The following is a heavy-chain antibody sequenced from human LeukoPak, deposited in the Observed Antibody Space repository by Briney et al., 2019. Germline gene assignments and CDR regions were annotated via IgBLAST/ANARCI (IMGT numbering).Heavy chain of an antibody. CDR2: IKSDGSTT. V-gene: IGHV3-74*01. CDR1: GFTFNNHW. Sequence: PGGSLRLSCAASGFTFNNHWMHWVRQAPGKGLVWVSRIKSDGSTTSYADSVKGRFTISRDNAKNTLYLQMNSLRAEDTAVYYCAREDHGDYHLDYWGQGTLVTVSS. D-gene: IGHD4-17*01. J-gene: IGHJ4*02. CDR3: AREDHGDYHLDY.